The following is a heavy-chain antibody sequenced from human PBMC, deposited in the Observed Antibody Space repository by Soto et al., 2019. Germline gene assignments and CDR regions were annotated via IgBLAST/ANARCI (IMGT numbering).Heavy chain of an antibody. CDR1: GFTFSSYA. V-gene: IGHV3-23*01. J-gene: IGHJ4*02. CDR3: AKAQWELLSLSY. D-gene: IGHD1-26*01. CDR2: ISGSGGST. Sequence: GGSLRLSCSASGFTFSSYAMSWVRQAPGKGLEWVSAISGSGGSTYYADSVKGRFTISRDNSKNTLYLQMNSLRAEDTAVYYCAKAQWELLSLSYWGQGTLVTVSS.